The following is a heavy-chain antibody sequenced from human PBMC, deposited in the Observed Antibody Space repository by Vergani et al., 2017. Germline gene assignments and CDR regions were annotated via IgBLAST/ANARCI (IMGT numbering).Heavy chain of an antibody. D-gene: IGHD6-6*01. V-gene: IGHV4-4*03. Sequence: QVQLQESGPGLVKPPGTLSLTCAVSGDSNSSNNCWTWVRQPPGKGLEWIGRLSTSGNSNYNPSLKSRVTISVDTSRNQFFLILTSVTAADTAVYYCARETASSSSGRYFQHWGQGTLVTVSS. J-gene: IGHJ1*01. CDR2: LSTSGNS. CDR3: ARETASSSSGRYFQH. CDR1: GDSNSSNNC.